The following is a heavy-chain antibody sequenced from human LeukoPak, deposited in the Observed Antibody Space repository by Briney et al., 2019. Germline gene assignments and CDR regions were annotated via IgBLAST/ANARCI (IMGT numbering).Heavy chain of an antibody. CDR2: INHSGST. CDR1: GGSFSGYY. D-gene: IGHD3-22*01. V-gene: IGHV4-34*01. CDR3: ANGLRYYYDSSGYSAFDI. Sequence: PSETLSLTCAVYGGSFSGYYWSWIRQPPGKGLEWIGEINHSGSTNYNPSLKSRVTISVDTSKNQFSLKLSSVTAADTAVYYCANGLRYYYDSSGYSAFDIWGQGTMVTVSS. J-gene: IGHJ3*02.